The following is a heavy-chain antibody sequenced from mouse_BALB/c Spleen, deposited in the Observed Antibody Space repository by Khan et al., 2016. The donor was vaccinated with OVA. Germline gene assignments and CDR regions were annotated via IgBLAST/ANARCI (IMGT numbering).Heavy chain of an antibody. Sequence: EVELEEPGGGFMQPGGSLILSCATSGFTFTDYCMNRVRQTPEKRLDWLGDNSNPGTTTYYPATVRGRFTISRDNATFAVYLQLDRLGSDDPGIYSCARAGDGGGLAYWGQGTLVTVSA. V-gene: IGHV5-12*02. CDR2: NSNPGTTT. D-gene: IGHD1-1*02. CDR1: GFTFTDYC. CDR3: ARAGDGGGLAY. J-gene: IGHJ3*01.